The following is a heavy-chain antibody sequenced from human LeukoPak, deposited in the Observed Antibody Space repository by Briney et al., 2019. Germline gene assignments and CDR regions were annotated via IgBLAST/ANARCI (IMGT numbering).Heavy chain of an antibody. J-gene: IGHJ4*02. V-gene: IGHV3-20*04. CDR3: ARDDDSSLPGDY. CDR1: GFTFDDYG. Sequence: TGGSLRLSCAASGFTFDDYGMSWVRQAPGKGLEWFSGINWNGGSTGYADSVKGRFTISRDNAKNSLYLQMNSLRAEDTALYYCARDDDSSLPGDYWGQGTLVTVSS. CDR2: INWNGGST. D-gene: IGHD3-22*01.